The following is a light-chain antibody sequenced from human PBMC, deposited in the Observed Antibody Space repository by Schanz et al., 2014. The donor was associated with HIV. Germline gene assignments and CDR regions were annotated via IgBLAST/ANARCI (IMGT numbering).Light chain of an antibody. J-gene: IGKJ2*01. V-gene: IGKV3D-15*01. CDR2: GVS. CDR3: QQYNNWPPYT. CDR1: QTVSSSY. Sequence: EIVLTQSPGTLALSPGERATLSCRASQTVSSSYLAWYQQKPGQAPRLLIYGVSIRATGSPARFSGSWSGTAFTLTISSLQSEDFAVYYCQQYNNWPPYTFGQGPKLEIK.